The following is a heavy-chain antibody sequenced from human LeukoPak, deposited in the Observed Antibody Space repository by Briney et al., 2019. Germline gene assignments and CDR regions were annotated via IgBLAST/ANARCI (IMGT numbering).Heavy chain of an antibody. J-gene: IGHJ5*02. CDR1: GFTFSSYS. CDR3: ARDHSSGWYLSTRAKYNWFDP. Sequence: PGGSLRLSCAASGFTFSSYSMNWVRQAPGKGLEWVSYISSSSSTIYYADSVEGRFTISRDNAKNSLYLQMNSLRAEDTAVYYCARDHSSGWYLSTRAKYNWFDPWGQGTLVTVSS. CDR2: ISSSSSTI. D-gene: IGHD6-19*01. V-gene: IGHV3-48*01.